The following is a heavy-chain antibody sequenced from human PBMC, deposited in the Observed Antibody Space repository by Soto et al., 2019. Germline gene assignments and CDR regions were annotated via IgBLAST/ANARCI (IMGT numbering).Heavy chain of an antibody. CDR1: GGSISSYY. CDR3: ARRVPGMWPFDY. J-gene: IGHJ4*02. D-gene: IGHD2-21*01. V-gene: IGHV4-59*01. Sequence: PSETLSLTCPVSGGSISSYYWSWIRQPPGKGLEWIGYIYYSGSTNYNPSLKSRVTISVDTSKNQFSLKLSSVTAADTAVYYCARRVPGMWPFDYWGQGTLVTVSS. CDR2: IYYSGST.